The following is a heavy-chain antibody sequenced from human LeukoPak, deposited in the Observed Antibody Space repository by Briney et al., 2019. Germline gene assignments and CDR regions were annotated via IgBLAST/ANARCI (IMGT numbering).Heavy chain of an antibody. V-gene: IGHV4-38-2*02. J-gene: IGHJ4*02. CDR3: ARIFILSGFSSYFDH. CDR2: IYLSGTT. D-gene: IGHD3-9*01. Sequence: SETLSLTCSVSGNSISSGHYWGWIRQTPRKGLEWIGSIYLSGTTYYHPSLKSRVTISVDTSKNQSSLKLSSVTAADTAVYFCARIFILSGFSSYFDHWGQGTLVTVSS. CDR1: GNSISSGHY.